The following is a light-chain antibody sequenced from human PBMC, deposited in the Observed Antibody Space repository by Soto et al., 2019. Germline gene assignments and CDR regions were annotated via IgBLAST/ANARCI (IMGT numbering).Light chain of an antibody. J-gene: IGKJ1*01. CDR1: QSLVYSDGYAY. Sequence: DVVMTQSPLSLPVTLGQPASNSCRSSQSLVYSDGYAYLNWFHQRPGQSPRRLIYKVSNRDSGVPDRFSGSGSGTDFTLKISRVEAEDVGVYYCMQGTHWPPTFGRGTKVEIK. CDR2: KVS. CDR3: MQGTHWPPT. V-gene: IGKV2-30*01.